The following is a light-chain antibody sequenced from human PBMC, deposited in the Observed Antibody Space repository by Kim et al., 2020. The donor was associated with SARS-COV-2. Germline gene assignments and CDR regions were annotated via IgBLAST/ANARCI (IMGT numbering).Light chain of an antibody. CDR1: QSIRTY. J-gene: IGKJ3*01. CDR3: QQYDDLPRT. V-gene: IGKV3-20*01. Sequence: LSPGERATLSCRASQSIRTYLAWYQQKRGQAPRLLIYDASSRATGIPDRFSGSGSGTDFTLTISRLEPEDFTMYYCQQYDDLPRTFGPGTKVDIK. CDR2: DAS.